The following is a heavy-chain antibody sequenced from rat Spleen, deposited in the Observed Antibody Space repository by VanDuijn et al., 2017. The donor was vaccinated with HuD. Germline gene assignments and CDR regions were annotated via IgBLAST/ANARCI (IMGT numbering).Heavy chain of an antibody. V-gene: IGHV5-25*01. CDR3: ARGGFFRH. D-gene: IGHD1-6*01. CDR1: GFTFSLYY. Sequence: EVQLVESDGGLVRPGRSLKLSCAASGFTFSLYYMAWVRQAPTKGLEWVTSISTSGGSTYYRDSVKGRFTISRDTAQNTLYLQMNSLRSEDTATYYCARGGFFRHWGQGVMVTVSS. J-gene: IGHJ2*01. CDR2: ISTSGGST.